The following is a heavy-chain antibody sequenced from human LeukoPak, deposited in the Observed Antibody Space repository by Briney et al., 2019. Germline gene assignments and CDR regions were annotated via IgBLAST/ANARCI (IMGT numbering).Heavy chain of an antibody. CDR2: VYSSGST. V-gene: IGHV4-4*09. Sequence: ETLSLTFPVSRASISNSYWNWVRQPPGKGLEWIGYVYSSGSTNYNPSLKSRVTISVDTSKNQFSLKMTSVTAADTAVYYCANSYSVKIVPFDNGGQGALATFSA. CDR3: ANSYSVKIVPFDN. J-gene: IGHJ4*02. CDR1: RASISNSY. D-gene: IGHD5/OR15-5a*01.